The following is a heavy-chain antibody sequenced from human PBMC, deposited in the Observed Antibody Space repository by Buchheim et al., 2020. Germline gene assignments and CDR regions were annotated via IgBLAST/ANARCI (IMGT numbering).Heavy chain of an antibody. Sequence: QVQLQESGPGLVKPSETLSLTCGVSGGSVSSASVYWSWIRLPPGKGLEWIGFISNSGTTNYNPSLRSRVTISLYTSKNQVSLRLSSVTPADAAVYFCAMGRQQLSWGQGAL. D-gene: IGHD6-13*01. J-gene: IGHJ4*02. CDR2: ISNSGTT. V-gene: IGHV4-61*01. CDR3: AMGRQQLS. CDR1: GGSVSSASVY.